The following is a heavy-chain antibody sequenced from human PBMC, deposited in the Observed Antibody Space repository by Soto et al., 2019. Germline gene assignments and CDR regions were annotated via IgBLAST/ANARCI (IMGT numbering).Heavy chain of an antibody. D-gene: IGHD6-13*01. CDR2: ITWDGGRT. Sequence: GGSLRLSCAASGFIFDDYTMHWVRQAPGKGLEWVSLITWDGGRTYYADSVKGRCTISRDNSKNSLYLQMNSLRTEDTALYYSAKDIGSSWTEYYLEYWGQETLVTVSS. CDR1: GFIFDDYT. V-gene: IGHV3-43*01. J-gene: IGHJ4*02. CDR3: AKDIGSSWTEYYLEY.